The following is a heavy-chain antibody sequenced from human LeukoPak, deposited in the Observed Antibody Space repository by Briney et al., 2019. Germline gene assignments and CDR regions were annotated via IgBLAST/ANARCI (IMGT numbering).Heavy chain of an antibody. J-gene: IGHJ4*02. CDR2: IYSGGST. V-gene: IGHV3-53*01. CDR1: GFSVSDHF. Sequence: VGSQRLSCLASGFSVSDHFMSWVRQAPGKGLEWVSVIYSGGSTYYAESVKGRFTIYRDSSKNTLYLHMDSLRVDDTAVYYCARGSVTTFWTYWGQGTLVTLSS. D-gene: IGHD4-17*01. CDR3: ARGSVTTFWTY.